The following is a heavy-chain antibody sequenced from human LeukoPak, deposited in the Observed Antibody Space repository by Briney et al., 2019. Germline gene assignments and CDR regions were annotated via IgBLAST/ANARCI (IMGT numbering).Heavy chain of an antibody. V-gene: IGHV4-39*07. Sequence: NPSQTLSLTCTVSGGSISSGSYYWSWIRQPPGKGLEWIGEINHSGSTNYNPSLKSRVTISVDTSKNQFSLKLSSVTAADTAVYYCARKRPSGYYDSSGSGGSELDYWGQGTLVTVSS. CDR3: ARKRPSGYYDSSGSGGSELDY. J-gene: IGHJ4*02. CDR2: INHSGST. CDR1: GGSISSGSYY. D-gene: IGHD3-22*01.